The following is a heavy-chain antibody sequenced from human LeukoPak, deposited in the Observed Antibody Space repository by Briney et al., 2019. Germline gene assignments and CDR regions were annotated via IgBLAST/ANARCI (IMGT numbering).Heavy chain of an antibody. V-gene: IGHV4-34*01. J-gene: IGHJ4*02. CDR2: INHSGST. CDR3: ARGSFEYYYDSSGYFIY. D-gene: IGHD3-22*01. CDR1: GGSFSGYY. Sequence: SETLSLTCAVYGGSFSGYYWSWIRQPPGKGLEWIGEINHSGSTNYNPSLKSRVTISVDTSKNQFSLKLSSVIAADTAVYYCARGSFEYYYDSSGYFIYWGQGTLVTVSS.